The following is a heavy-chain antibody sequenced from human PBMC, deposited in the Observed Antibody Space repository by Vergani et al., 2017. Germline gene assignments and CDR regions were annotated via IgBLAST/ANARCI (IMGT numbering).Heavy chain of an antibody. CDR3: ARGAKRGYSYGRIDY. Sequence: QLQLQESGPGLVKPSETLSLTCTVSGGSISSSSYYWSWIRQPPGKGLEWIGEINHSESTNYNPSLKSRVTISVDTSKNQFSLKLSSVTAADTAVYYCARGAKRGYSYGRIDYWGQGTLVTVSS. CDR2: INHSEST. J-gene: IGHJ4*02. CDR1: GGSISSSSYY. V-gene: IGHV4-39*07. D-gene: IGHD5-18*01.